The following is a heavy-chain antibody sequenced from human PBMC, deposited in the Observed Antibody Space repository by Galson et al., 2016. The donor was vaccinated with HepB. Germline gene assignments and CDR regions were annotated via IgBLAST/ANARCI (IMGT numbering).Heavy chain of an antibody. J-gene: IGHJ4*02. Sequence: SLRLSCAASGFSFSSYVMSWVRQSPGKGLEWVSGISGSPVTTYYADSVRGRFTISRDDSKKMLYLQMNSLTVEDAALYYCTKDWGGGSSWYLGYSWGQGTLVTVSS. CDR2: ISGSPVTT. CDR3: TKDWGGGSSWYLGYS. CDR1: GFSFSSYV. D-gene: IGHD6-13*01. V-gene: IGHV3-23*01.